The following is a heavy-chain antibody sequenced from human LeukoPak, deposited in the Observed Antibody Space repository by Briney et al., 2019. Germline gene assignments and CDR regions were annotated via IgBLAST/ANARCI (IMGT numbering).Heavy chain of an antibody. CDR2: ISSSSSYI. V-gene: IGHV3-21*01. CDR1: GFSFSSYS. J-gene: IGHJ4*02. CDR3: ARLNFWSVGDY. D-gene: IGHD3-3*01. Sequence: GGSLRLSCAASGFSFSSYSMNWVSQAPGKWLEWVSFISSSSSYIYYADSVKGRFTISRDNAKNSLYLQMNSLRAEDTAVYYCARLNFWSVGDYWGQGTLVTVSS.